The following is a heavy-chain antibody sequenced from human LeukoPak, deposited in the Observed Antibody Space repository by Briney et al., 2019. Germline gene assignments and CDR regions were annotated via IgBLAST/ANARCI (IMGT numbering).Heavy chain of an antibody. Sequence: GGSLRLSCAASEFIFSSYWMSWVRQAPGKGLEWVANIKQDGSEKYYVDSVKARFTISRDNAKNSLFLQMNSLGAEDTAVYYCARVAAMTGTVIDYWGQGTLVTVSS. CDR1: EFIFSSYW. D-gene: IGHD6-19*01. CDR2: IKQDGSEK. CDR3: ARVAAMTGTVIDY. J-gene: IGHJ4*02. V-gene: IGHV3-7*01.